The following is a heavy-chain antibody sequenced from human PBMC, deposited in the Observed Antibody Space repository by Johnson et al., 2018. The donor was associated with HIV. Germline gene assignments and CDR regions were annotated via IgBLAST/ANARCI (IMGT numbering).Heavy chain of an antibody. V-gene: IGHV3-9*01. D-gene: IGHD3-3*01. J-gene: IGHJ3*02. CDR1: GFTFDDYA. Sequence: VQLVESGGGLVQPGRSLRLSCAASGFTFDDYAMHWVRQAPGRGLDWVSGISWNSGSIGYADSVKGRFTISRDNAKNALYLQLNSLRVEDTALYYCARDMRWSKAFDIWGQGTMVTVSS. CDR2: ISWNSGSI. CDR3: ARDMRWSKAFDI.